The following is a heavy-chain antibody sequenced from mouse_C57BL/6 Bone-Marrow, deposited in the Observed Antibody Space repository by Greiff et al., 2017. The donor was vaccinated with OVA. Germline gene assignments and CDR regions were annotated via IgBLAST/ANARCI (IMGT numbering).Heavy chain of an antibody. D-gene: IGHD2-2*01. Sequence: QVRLQQPGAELVKPGASVKLSCKASGYTFTSYWMHWVKQRPGQGLEWIGMIHPNSGSTNYNEKFKSKATLTVDKSSSTAYMQLSSLTSEDSAVYYCAMGVTTDWYFDVWGTGTTVTVSS. CDR3: AMGVTTDWYFDV. CDR1: GYTFTSYW. J-gene: IGHJ1*03. V-gene: IGHV1-64*01. CDR2: IHPNSGST.